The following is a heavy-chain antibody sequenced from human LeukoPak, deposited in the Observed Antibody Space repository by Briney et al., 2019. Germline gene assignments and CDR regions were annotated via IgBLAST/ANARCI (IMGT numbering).Heavy chain of an antibody. J-gene: IGHJ5*02. CDR2: IYYSGST. D-gene: IGHD1-20*01. CDR3: ARASPDLTAPQNWFDP. Sequence: SETLSLTCTVSGGSISSSSYYWGWIRQPPGKGLEWIGSIYYSGSTYYNPSLKSRVTISVDTSKNQFSLKLSSVTAADTAVYYCARASPDLTAPQNWFDPWGQGTLVTVSS. CDR1: GGSISSSSYY. V-gene: IGHV4-39*07.